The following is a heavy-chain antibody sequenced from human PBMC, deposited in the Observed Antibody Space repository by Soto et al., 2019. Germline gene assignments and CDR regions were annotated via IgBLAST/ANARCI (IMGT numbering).Heavy chain of an antibody. Sequence: GGSLRLSCAASGFTFSSYGMHWVRQAPGKGLEWVAVISYDGSNKYYADSVKGRFTFSRDNSKNTLYLQMNSLRAEDTAVYYCAKDPSHSFYYDTSGYPPHYYYYGMDVWGQGTTLTVFS. D-gene: IGHD3-22*01. CDR3: AKDPSHSFYYDTSGYPPHYYYYGMDV. CDR1: GFTFSSYG. CDR2: ISYDGSNK. J-gene: IGHJ6*02. V-gene: IGHV3-30*18.